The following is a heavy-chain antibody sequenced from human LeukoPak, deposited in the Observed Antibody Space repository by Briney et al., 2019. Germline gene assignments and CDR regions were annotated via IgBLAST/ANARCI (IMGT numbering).Heavy chain of an antibody. CDR2: ISAYNGNT. Sequence: ASVKVSCKASGYTFTSYGISWVRQAPGQGLEWMGWISAYNGNTNYAQKLQGRVTMTTDTSTSTAYMELRSLRSDDTAVYYCARDPSYSSSWYHWFDPWGQGTLVTVSS. CDR1: GYTFTSYG. J-gene: IGHJ5*02. V-gene: IGHV1-18*01. CDR3: ARDPSYSSSWYHWFDP. D-gene: IGHD6-13*01.